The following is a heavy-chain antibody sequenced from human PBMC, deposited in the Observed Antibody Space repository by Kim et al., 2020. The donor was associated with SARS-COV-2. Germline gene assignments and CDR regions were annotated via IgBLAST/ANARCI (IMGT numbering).Heavy chain of an antibody. V-gene: IGHV3-74*01. CDR1: GFTFSSYW. CDR3: SRVIPGGWWGAGDY. J-gene: IGHJ4*02. Sequence: GGSLRLSCATSGFTFSSYWMQWVRQAPGKGPVWVARISDDEETINYADSVKGRFTISRDNAKDTLYLHLDGLRAGDTAVYYCSRVIPGGWWGAGDYWGQGTLVIVSS. D-gene: IGHD2-8*02. CDR2: ISDDEETI.